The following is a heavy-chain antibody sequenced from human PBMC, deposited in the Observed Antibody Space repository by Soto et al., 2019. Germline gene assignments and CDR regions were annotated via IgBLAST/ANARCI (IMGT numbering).Heavy chain of an antibody. CDR1: GGTLSSYA. V-gene: IGHV1-2*04. D-gene: IGHD6-19*01. CDR3: ATSRTSIAVAGETEYYFDY. Sequence: ASVKVSCKASGGTLSSYAISWVRQAPGQGLEWMGWIIPNSGGTNYAQSFQGWVTMTRDTSISTAYMELSRLRSDDTAVYYCATSRTSIAVAGETEYYFDYWGQGTLVTVSS. J-gene: IGHJ4*02. CDR2: IIPNSGGT.